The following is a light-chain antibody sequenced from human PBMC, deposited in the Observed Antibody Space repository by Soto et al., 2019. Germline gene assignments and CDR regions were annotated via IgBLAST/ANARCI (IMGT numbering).Light chain of an antibody. V-gene: IGLV4-69*01. CDR2: LNSDGSH. J-gene: IGLJ1*01. CDR1: RGHSSYA. Sequence: QLVLTQSPSASASLGASVKLTCTLSRGHSSYAVAWHQQQPEQGPRYLMYLNSDGSHTKGDGIPDRFSGSSSGAERYLTISSRQSEDEADYYCQTWGSGIRVFGTGTKLTVL. CDR3: QTWGSGIRV.